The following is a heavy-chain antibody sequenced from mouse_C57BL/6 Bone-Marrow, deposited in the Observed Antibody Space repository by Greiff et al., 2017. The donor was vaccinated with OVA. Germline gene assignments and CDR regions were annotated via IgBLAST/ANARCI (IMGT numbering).Heavy chain of an antibody. D-gene: IGHD2-3*01. J-gene: IGHJ2*01. CDR1: GYTFTSYW. CDR2: IHPSDSDT. CDR3: ADGYYVEYYFDY. Sequence: QVQLQQPGAELVKPGASVKVSCKASGYTFTSYWMHWVKQRPGQGLEWLGRIHPSDSDTNYNQKFKGKATLTVDKSSSTAYMQLSSLTSEDSAVYYCADGYYVEYYFDYWGQGTTLTVSS. V-gene: IGHV1-74*01.